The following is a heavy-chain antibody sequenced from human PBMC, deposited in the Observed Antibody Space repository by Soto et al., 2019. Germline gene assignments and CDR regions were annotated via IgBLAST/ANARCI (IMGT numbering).Heavy chain of an antibody. CDR2: IKSKTDGGTT. J-gene: IGHJ6*02. Sequence: GGSLRLSCAASGFTFSNAWMSCVRQAPGKGLEWVGRIKSKTDGGTTDYAAPVKGRFTISRDDSKNTLYLQMNSLKTEDTAVYYCTTDRIRYDFWSGSPYYYYGMDLWGQGTKVTVSS. CDR1: GFTFSNAW. CDR3: TTDRIRYDFWSGSPYYYYGMDL. V-gene: IGHV3-15*01. D-gene: IGHD3-3*01.